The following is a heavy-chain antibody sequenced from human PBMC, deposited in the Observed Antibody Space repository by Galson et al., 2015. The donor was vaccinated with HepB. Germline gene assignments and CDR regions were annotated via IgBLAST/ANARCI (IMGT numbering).Heavy chain of an antibody. CDR3: VRDLLTTVSV. Sequence: SLRLSCAASGFSFSSYWMHWVRQAPGKGLMWVSRIDSDGSGRNYADSVKDRFTISRDNSKNKVYLQMNSLRAEDTAMYYCVRDLLTTVSVWGQGTLVTVSS. D-gene: IGHD4-17*01. V-gene: IGHV3-74*01. CDR2: IDSDGSGR. CDR1: GFSFSSYW. J-gene: IGHJ4*02.